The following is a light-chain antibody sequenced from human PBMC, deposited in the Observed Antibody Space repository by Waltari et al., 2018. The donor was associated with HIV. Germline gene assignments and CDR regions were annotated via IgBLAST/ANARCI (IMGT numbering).Light chain of an antibody. CDR2: RND. CDR3: ASWDDKLSHWV. V-gene: IGLV1-47*01. Sequence: QSVLTQPPSASRSPGQRVLMSCSGTNSTIGNTFVSWFQQDRGGAPKLVSYRNDQRASGVPDRFAAAKAGASASLAITGLQADDEAAYYCASWDDKLSHWVFGGGTKLTV. J-gene: IGLJ3*02. CDR1: NSTIGNTF.